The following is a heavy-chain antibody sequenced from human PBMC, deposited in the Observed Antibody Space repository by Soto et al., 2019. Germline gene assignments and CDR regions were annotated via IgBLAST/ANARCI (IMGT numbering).Heavy chain of an antibody. V-gene: IGHV1-18*01. CDR3: ARDWRTASIYLDY. Sequence: ASVKVSCKASGYTFTNYGISWVRQAPGQGFEWMGWIIAYIGKTNYGQKFQGRVTMSTDTSTSTAYMDLRSLRFDDTAVYYCARDWRTASIYLDYWGQGTLVTVSS. D-gene: IGHD1-1*01. CDR1: GYTFTNYG. CDR2: IIAYIGKT. J-gene: IGHJ4*02.